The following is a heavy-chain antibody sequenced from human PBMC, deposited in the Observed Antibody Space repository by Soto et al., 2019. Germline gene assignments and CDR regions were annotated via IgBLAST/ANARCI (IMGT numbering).Heavy chain of an antibody. CDR3: ARERLAAAGVFDY. D-gene: IGHD6-13*01. V-gene: IGHV3-30*04. Sequence: GXSLRLSCEGSGXMFSDYAMHWVRQAPDKGLEWLALTSYDGSNKFYADSVKVRFTVSRDNSKKTVYLQMSSLRPEYTSVYYCARERLAAAGVFDYWGQGTLGTVSS. J-gene: IGHJ4*02. CDR1: GXMFSDYA. CDR2: TSYDGSNK.